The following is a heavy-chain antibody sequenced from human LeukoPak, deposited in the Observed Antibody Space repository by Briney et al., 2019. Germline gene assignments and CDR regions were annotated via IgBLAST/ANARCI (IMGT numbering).Heavy chain of an antibody. J-gene: IGHJ4*02. CDR3: ARESLGGYFDWLSPFDY. D-gene: IGHD3-9*01. Sequence: GGSLRLSCAASGFTFSSYEMNWVRQAPGKGLEWVSYISSSGSTIYYADSVKGRFTISRDNAKNSLYLRMNSLRAEDTAVYYCARESLGGYFDWLSPFDYWGQGTLVTVSS. CDR1: GFTFSSYE. CDR2: ISSSGSTI. V-gene: IGHV3-48*03.